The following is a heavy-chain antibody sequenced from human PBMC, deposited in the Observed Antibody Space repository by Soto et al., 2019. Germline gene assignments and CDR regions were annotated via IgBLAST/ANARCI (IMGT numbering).Heavy chain of an antibody. Sequence: GGSLRLSCAASGFTVSSNYMSWVRQAPGKGLEWISIIYSAGNAYYADSVKGRFTISRDNSKNTLYLQMNSLGAEDTAVYYCARDFVVGGPTINYYYGMDVWGQGTTVTVSS. CDR2: IYSAGNA. J-gene: IGHJ6*02. CDR1: GFTVSSNY. V-gene: IGHV3-66*01. D-gene: IGHD1-26*01. CDR3: ARDFVVGGPTINYYYGMDV.